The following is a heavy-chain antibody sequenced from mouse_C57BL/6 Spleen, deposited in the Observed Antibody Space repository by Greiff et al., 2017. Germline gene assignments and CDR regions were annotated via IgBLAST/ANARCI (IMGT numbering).Heavy chain of an antibody. CDR1: GYTFTSYW. V-gene: IGHV1-52*01. J-gene: IGHJ1*03. CDR2: IDPSDSET. CDR3: ARGGTRWYFDV. Sequence: QVQLQQPGAELVRPGSSVKLSCKASGYTFTSYWMHWVKQRPIQGLEWIGNIDPSDSETHYNQKFKDKATLTVDKSASTAYMQLSSLTSEDSAVYYCARGGTRWYFDVWGTGTTGTVSS. D-gene: IGHD3-3*01.